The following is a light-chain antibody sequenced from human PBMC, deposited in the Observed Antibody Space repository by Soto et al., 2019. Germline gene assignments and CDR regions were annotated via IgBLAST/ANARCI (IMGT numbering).Light chain of an antibody. CDR2: ENN. Sequence: QSVLTQPPSVSAAPGQKVTISFSGSSSNIGNNYVSWYQQLPGTAPKLLIYENNKRPSGIPDRFSGSKSGTSATLGITGLQTGDEAVYYCGTWDSSLSAYVFGTGTKLTVL. V-gene: IGLV1-51*02. CDR3: GTWDSSLSAYV. CDR1: SSNIGNNY. J-gene: IGLJ1*01.